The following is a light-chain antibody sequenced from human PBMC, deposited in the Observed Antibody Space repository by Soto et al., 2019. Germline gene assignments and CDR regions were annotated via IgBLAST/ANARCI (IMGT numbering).Light chain of an antibody. V-gene: IGKV1-8*01. Sequence: AIRMTQSPSSLSASTGDRVTITCRASQGISSYLAWYQQKPGKAPKLLIYAASTLQSGVPSRFSGSGSGTDFTLTISCLQSEDFATYYCKQYYSYPRTFGQGTKWIS. CDR3: KQYYSYPRT. CDR1: QGISSY. J-gene: IGKJ1*01. CDR2: AAS.